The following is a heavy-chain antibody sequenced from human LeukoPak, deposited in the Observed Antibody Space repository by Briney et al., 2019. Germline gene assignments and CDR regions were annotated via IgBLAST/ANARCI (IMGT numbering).Heavy chain of an antibody. Sequence: GGSLRLSCAASGFTFASHAMSWVRQAPGKGLEWVSGISGSASSTYYADSVKGRFTISRANSKNTLYLQMNSLRAEDAAVYYCAKGSNYGSWWFDPWGQRTLVTVSS. D-gene: IGHD4-11*01. CDR2: ISGSASST. V-gene: IGHV3-23*01. CDR3: AKGSNYGSWWFDP. CDR1: GFTFASHA. J-gene: IGHJ5*02.